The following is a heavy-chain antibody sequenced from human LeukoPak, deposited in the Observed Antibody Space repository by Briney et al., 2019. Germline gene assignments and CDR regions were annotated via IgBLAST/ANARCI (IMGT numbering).Heavy chain of an antibody. CDR2: MSGSGGTI. CDR1: GFTFSSYA. Sequence: GGSLRLSCAASGFTFSSYAMNWVRQAPGKGLEWVSGMSGSGGTIFYLDSVKGRFTISRDNSKNTLFLQMNSLRTEDTAVYYCAKGEGFGESPLDYWGQGTLVTVSS. D-gene: IGHD3-10*01. V-gene: IGHV3-23*01. J-gene: IGHJ4*02. CDR3: AKGEGFGESPLDY.